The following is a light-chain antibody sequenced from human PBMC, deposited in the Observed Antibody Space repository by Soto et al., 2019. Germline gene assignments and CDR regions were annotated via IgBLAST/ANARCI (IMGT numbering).Light chain of an antibody. V-gene: IGKV3-11*01. Sequence: EIVLTQSPATLSLSPGERATLSCRASQSVSGYLGWYQQKHGQAPRPLIYDASNRATGIPARFSGSGSWTDFTLTISSLEPEDSAGYYCQQRSNWLFTFGPGTKVDIK. CDR2: DAS. CDR3: QQRSNWLFT. CDR1: QSVSGY. J-gene: IGKJ3*01.